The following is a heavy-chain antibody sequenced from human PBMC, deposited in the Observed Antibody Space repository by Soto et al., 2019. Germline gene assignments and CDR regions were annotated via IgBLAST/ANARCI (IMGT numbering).Heavy chain of an antibody. J-gene: IGHJ6*02. CDR3: ATSSPYIDLGTLAGNHHYYVMDV. D-gene: IGHD6-13*01. V-gene: IGHV1-69*01. CDR2: IIPVFGTT. CDR1: GGTFSRYG. Sequence: QVRLVQSGAEVKKPGSSVEVSCKASGGTFSRYGISWLRQAPGQGLEWMGGIIPVFGTTNYDQKFQGRVTMTADGSTSTAYTVLSSLMSADTALYYCATSSPYIDLGTLAGNHHYYVMDVWGQGTTVTVSS.